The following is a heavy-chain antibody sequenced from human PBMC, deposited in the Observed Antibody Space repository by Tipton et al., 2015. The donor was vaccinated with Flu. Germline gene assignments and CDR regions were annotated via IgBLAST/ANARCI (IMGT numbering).Heavy chain of an antibody. V-gene: IGHV3-49*04. D-gene: IGHD1-1*01. Sequence: RSLRLSCTTSGFTFGDYGIIWVCQAPRKGLEWLSFIRSKGYDEKIDYAASVKGRFTMSRDDSKSIAYLQMNSLKIEDTGVYYCARETVPGEFYVDSWGQGTLVTVSS. CDR1: GFTFGDYG. CDR2: IRSKGYDEKI. J-gene: IGHJ4*02. CDR3: ARETVPGEFYVDS.